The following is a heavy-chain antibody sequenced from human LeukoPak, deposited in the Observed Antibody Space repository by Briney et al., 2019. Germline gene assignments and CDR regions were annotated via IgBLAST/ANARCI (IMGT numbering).Heavy chain of an antibody. D-gene: IGHD2-2*01. V-gene: IGHV5-51*01. CDR2: IWPGDSDT. Sequence: PGESLKISCKGSGYNFTNYWIGWVRQMPGKGLEWMGVIWPGDSDTRYSPSFQGQVTISVDKSISSAYLQWTSLKASDTAMYYCAKWYCSSTSCPLDSWGQGTLVTVSS. CDR1: GYNFTNYW. CDR3: AKWYCSSTSCPLDS. J-gene: IGHJ4*02.